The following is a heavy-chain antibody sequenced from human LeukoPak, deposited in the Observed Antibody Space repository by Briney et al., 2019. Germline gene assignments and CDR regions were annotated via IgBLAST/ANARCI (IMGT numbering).Heavy chain of an antibody. D-gene: IGHD3-9*01. CDR1: GGSFSGYY. CDR2: INHSGST. Sequence: SETPSLTCAVYGGSFSGYYWSWIRQPPGKELEWIGEINHSGSTNYNPSLKSRVTISVDMSKNQFSLKLSSVTAADTAVYYCARREADDILTGLKREIDYWGQGTLVTVSS. CDR3: ARREADDILTGLKREIDY. V-gene: IGHV4-34*01. J-gene: IGHJ4*02.